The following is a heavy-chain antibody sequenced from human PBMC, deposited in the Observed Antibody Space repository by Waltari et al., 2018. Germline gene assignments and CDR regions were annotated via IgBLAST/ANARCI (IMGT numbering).Heavy chain of an antibody. CDR1: GGSFSGYY. J-gene: IGHJ4*02. Sequence: QVHLQQWGAGLLKPSETLSLTCAVYGGSFSGYYWSWIRQHPGKGLEWIGEINHMGSTNYNPSLKSRVTISVDTSKNQFSLKLSSVTAADTAVYYCARKVARRYQPGYYFDYWGQGTLVTVSS. CDR3: ARKVARRYQPGYYFDY. D-gene: IGHD2-2*01. CDR2: INHMGST. V-gene: IGHV4-34*01.